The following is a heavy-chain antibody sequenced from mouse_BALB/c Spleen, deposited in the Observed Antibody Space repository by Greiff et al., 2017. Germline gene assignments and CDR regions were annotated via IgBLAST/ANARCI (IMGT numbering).Heavy chain of an antibody. J-gene: IGHJ2*01. D-gene: IGHD1-1*02. CDR1: GYTFTSYW. V-gene: IGHV1S127*01. CDR3: TSEGGSFDY. Sequence: QVQLQQSGAELVKPGASVKMSCKASGYTFTSYWMHWVKQRPGQGLEWIGVIDPSDSYTSYNQKFKGKATLTVDTSSSTAYMQLSSLTSEDSAVYYCTSEGGSFDYWGQGTTLTVSS. CDR2: IDPSDSYT.